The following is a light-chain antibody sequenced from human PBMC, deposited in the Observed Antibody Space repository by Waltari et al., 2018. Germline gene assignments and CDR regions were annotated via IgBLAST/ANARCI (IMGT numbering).Light chain of an antibody. CDR1: QSVSSS. J-gene: IGKJ4*01. CDR2: GAS. CDR3: QQYTNWPLT. Sequence: DIVLTQSPATLSLSPGERATLSCRASQSVSSSLAWYQQKPGQAPKLLIYGASSRATGIPYRFSGSGSGTDFTLTISSLEPEDFAVYYCQQYTNWPLTFGGGTKVEIK. V-gene: IGKV3-15*01.